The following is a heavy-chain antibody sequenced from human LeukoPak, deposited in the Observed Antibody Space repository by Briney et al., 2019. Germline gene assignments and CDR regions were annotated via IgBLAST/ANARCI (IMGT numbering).Heavy chain of an antibody. CDR1: GYSFTSYW. D-gene: IGHD3-3*01. CDR3: ARSYYDFWSGYLEPNWFDP. J-gene: IGHJ5*02. V-gene: IGHV5-51*01. Sequence: GESLKISCKGSGYSFTSYWIGWVRQMPGKGLEWMGIIYPGDSDTRYSPSFQGQVTISADKSISTAYLQWSSLKASDTAMYYCARSYYDFWSGYLEPNWFDPWGQGTLVTVSS. CDR2: IYPGDSDT.